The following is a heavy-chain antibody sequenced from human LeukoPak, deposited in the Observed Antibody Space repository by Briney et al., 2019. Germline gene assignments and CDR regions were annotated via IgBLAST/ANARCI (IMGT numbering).Heavy chain of an antibody. CDR2: IYYSGST. V-gene: IGHV4-39*07. CDR3: ARDSYYYYMDV. CDR1: GGSISSSSYY. J-gene: IGHJ6*03. Sequence: SETLSLTCTVSGGSISSSSYYWGWIRQPPGKGLEWIGNIYYSGSTYYNPSLKSRVTISVDTSKNQFSLKLSSVTAADTAVYYCARDSYYYYMDVWGKGPRSPSP.